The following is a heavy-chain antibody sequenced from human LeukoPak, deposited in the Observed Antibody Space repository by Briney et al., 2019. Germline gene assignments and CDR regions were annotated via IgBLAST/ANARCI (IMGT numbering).Heavy chain of an antibody. CDR2: ISYDGSNK. D-gene: IGHD3-10*01. CDR3: AREYFMVRGVIITVGGTPHLDY. Sequence: AGGSLRLSCAASGFTFSSYAMHWVRQAPGKGLEWVAVISYDGSNKYYADSVKGRFTISRDNSKNTLYLQMNSLRAEDTAVYYCAREYFMVRGVIITVGGTPHLDYWGQGTLVTVSS. V-gene: IGHV3-30-3*01. CDR1: GFTFSSYA. J-gene: IGHJ4*02.